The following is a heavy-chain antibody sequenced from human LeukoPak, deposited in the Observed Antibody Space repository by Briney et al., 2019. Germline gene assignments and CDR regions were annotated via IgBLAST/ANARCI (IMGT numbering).Heavy chain of an antibody. V-gene: IGHV1-69*01. D-gene: IGHD2-8*01. CDR3: ARGYCTNGVCYDLFDP. J-gene: IGHJ5*02. CDR1: GGTFSSYA. Sequence: SVKVSCKASGGTFSSYAISWVRQAPGQGLEWMGGIIPIFGTANYAQKFQGRVTITADESTSTAYMELSSLRSEDTAVYYCARGYCTNGVCYDLFDPWGQGTLVTVSS. CDR2: IIPIFGTA.